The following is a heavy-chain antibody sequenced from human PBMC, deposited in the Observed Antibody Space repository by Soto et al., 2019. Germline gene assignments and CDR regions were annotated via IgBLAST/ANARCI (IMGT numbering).Heavy chain of an antibody. V-gene: IGHV1-69*06. J-gene: IGHJ4*02. D-gene: IGHD5-12*01. Sequence: SVKVSCKASGGTFSSYAISWVRQAPGQGLEWMGGIIPIFGTANYAQKFQGRVTITADKSTSTAYMELSSLRSEDTAVYYCASVRDGYNWARFDYWGQGTLVTVSS. CDR1: GGTFSSYA. CDR2: IIPIFGTA. CDR3: ASVRDGYNWARFDY.